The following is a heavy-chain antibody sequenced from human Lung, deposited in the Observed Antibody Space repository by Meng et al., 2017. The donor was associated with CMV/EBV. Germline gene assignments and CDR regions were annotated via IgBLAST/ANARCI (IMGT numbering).Heavy chain of an antibody. V-gene: IGHV4-4*03. D-gene: IGHD6-19*01. J-gene: IGHJ4*02. CDR1: GGSIGRSNW. CDR2: IYHRGST. CDR3: ASFPPPGKQWLVTDY. Sequence: LQGSGPGLGKPPGPLALPCASSGGSIGRSNWRSGVRQPPGKGLEWIGEIYHRGSTNYNPSLKSRVTISVDKSKNQFSLKLSSVTAADTAVYYCASFPPPGKQWLVTDYWGQGTLVTVSS.